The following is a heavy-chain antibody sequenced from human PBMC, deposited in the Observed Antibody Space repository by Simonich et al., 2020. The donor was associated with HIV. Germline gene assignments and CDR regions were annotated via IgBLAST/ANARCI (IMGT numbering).Heavy chain of an antibody. Sequence: QVQLVQSGAEVKKPGASVKVSCKASGYTFIGYYMHWVRQAPGQGLEWMGRFNPNSGGTNYAQKFQGRVTMTRDTSISTAYMELSRLRSDDTAMYYCATVVVLPAATRGTWFDPWGQGTLVTVSS. CDR2: FNPNSGGT. D-gene: IGHD2-2*01. CDR1: GYTFIGYY. V-gene: IGHV1-2*06. J-gene: IGHJ5*02. CDR3: ATVVVLPAATRGTWFDP.